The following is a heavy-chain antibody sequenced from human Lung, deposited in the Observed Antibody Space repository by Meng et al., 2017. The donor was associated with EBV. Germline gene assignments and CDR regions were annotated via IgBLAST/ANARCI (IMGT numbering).Heavy chain of an antibody. V-gene: IGHV4-31*03. D-gene: IGHD3-10*01. Sequence: QGQLQKSSPGLVKPSQTLSLTCTCSGGSVISGGYYWSWFRQQPGKGLEWIGYIYYTGSSFYNPSLKSRVTISVDTSKNQFSLNLSSVTAADTAVYYCANAGRFGESLGDYWGQGILVTVSS. CDR2: IYYTGSS. CDR3: ANAGRFGESLGDY. J-gene: IGHJ4*02. CDR1: GGSVISGGYY.